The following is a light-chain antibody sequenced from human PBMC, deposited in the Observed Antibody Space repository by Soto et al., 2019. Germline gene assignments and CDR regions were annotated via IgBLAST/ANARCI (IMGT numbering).Light chain of an antibody. Sequence: EIVLTQSPVTLCLSQEERATLSCGASQSVNSNNVAWYQQKAGLAPRLLIYDAYSRATGIPDRFSGSGSATDFTLTISRLEPEDFPVYYCQCYDNSPTFGQGTKVEIK. CDR2: DAY. J-gene: IGKJ1*01. CDR3: QCYDNSPT. CDR1: QSVNSNN. V-gene: IGKV3D-20*01.